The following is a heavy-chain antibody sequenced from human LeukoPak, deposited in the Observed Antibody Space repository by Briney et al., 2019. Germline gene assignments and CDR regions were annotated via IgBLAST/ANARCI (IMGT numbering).Heavy chain of an antibody. Sequence: MASETLSLTCTVSGYSISSGYYWGWIRQPPGKGLEWIGSIYHSGSTYYNPSLKSRVTISVDTSKNQFSLKLSSVTAADTAVYYCARGAIRYFDWLNYYFDYWGQGTLVTVSS. V-gene: IGHV4-38-2*02. D-gene: IGHD3-9*01. CDR1: GYSISSGYY. CDR2: IYHSGST. J-gene: IGHJ4*02. CDR3: ARGAIRYFDWLNYYFDY.